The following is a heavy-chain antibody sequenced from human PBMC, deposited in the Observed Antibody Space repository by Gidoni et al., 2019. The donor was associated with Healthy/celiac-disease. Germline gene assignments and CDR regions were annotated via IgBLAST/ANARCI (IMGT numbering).Heavy chain of an antibody. J-gene: IGHJ4*02. V-gene: IGHV4-34*01. CDR3: ARISTSCLDY. Sequence: QVQLQQWGAGLLKPSETLSLTCAVYGGSFSGYYWSWIRQPPGKGLEWIGEINHSGSTNYNPSLKSRVTISVDTSKNQFSLKLSSVTAADTAVYYCARISTSCLDYWGQGTLVTVSS. CDR2: INHSGST. D-gene: IGHD2-2*01. CDR1: GGSFSGYY.